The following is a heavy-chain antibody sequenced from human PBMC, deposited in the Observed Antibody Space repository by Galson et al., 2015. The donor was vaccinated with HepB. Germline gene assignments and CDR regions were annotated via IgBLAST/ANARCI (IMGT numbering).Heavy chain of an antibody. D-gene: IGHD6-19*01. Sequence: SLRLSCAASGFTFRHAWMSWVRQRPGKGREWVGRRKSRSDGYITQYAAPVKGRFTISRDDSRDVLFLQMNYLQSEDTGIYYCVTEEQWRGWGQGTLVTASP. V-gene: IGHV3-15*01. CDR3: VTEEQWRG. CDR1: GFTFRHAW. CDR2: RKSRSDGYIT. J-gene: IGHJ1*01.